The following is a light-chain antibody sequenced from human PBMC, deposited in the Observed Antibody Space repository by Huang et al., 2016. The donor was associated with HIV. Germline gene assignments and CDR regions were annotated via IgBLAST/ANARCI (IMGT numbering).Light chain of an antibody. J-gene: IGKJ1*01. CDR2: DAS. V-gene: IGKV3-20*01. CDR1: QSVSRNY. CDR3: QQYGRSPWT. Sequence: EIVLTQSPGTLSFSPGERATLSCRASQSVSRNYLAWFQQKPGQAPRLLIFDASSRATGIPDRFSGSGSGTDFILTISRLEPEDFAVYYCQQYGRSPWTFGQGTKVEIK.